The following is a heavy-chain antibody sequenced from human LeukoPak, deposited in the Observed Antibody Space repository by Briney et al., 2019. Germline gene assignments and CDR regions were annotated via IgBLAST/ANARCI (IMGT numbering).Heavy chain of an antibody. V-gene: IGHV4-31*03. J-gene: IGHJ3*02. D-gene: IGHD5-18*01. CDR1: GGSISSGGYY. CDR3: AVGTAMAYAFDI. CDR2: IYYSGST. Sequence: SETLSLTCTVSGGSISSGGYYWSWIRQHPGKGLEWIGYIYYSGSTYYNPSLKSRVTISVDTSKNQFSLKLSSVTAADTAVYYCAVGTAMAYAFDIWGQGTMVTVSS.